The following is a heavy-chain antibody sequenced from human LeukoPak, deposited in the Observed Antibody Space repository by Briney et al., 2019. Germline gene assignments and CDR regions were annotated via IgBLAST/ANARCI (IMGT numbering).Heavy chain of an antibody. V-gene: IGHV4-61*02. CDR1: GGSISSGSYY. Sequence: PSETLSLTCTVSGGSISSGSYYWSWIRQPAGKGLEWIGRIYTSGSTNYNPSLKSRVTISVDTSKNQFSLKLSSVTAADTAVYYCARSHLDDYGLPYFDYWGQGTLVTVSS. CDR3: ARSHLDDYGLPYFDY. D-gene: IGHD4-17*01. CDR2: IYTSGST. J-gene: IGHJ4*02.